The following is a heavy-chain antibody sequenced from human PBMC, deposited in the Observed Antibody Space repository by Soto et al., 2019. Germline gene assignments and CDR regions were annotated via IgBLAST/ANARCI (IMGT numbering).Heavy chain of an antibody. CDR3: ARLGSFFFYRYGHYYDVMDF. CDR1: GYSFPSYW. D-gene: IGHD1-1*01. Sequence: GASLQISCKGSGYSFPSYWIGWVRQMPGKGLEWMGIIYSGDSDTRYSPSFQGQVTISADKSISTAYLQWSSLKASDTAMYYCARLGSFFFYRYGHYYDVMDFCGQGSTVIGS. J-gene: IGHJ6*02. V-gene: IGHV5-51*01. CDR2: IYSGDSDT.